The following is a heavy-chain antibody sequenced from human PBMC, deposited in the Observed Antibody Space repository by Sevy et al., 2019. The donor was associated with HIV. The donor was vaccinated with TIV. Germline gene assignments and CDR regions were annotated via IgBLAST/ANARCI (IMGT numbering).Heavy chain of an antibody. CDR1: GFTLNAYW. J-gene: IGHJ4*02. CDR2: INQDGSTQ. D-gene: IGHD6-13*01. CDR3: ARAIAAAAGF. Sequence: GGSLRLSCAASGFTLNAYWMHWVRQAPGKGLEWLANINQDGSTQYYAASVKGRFTISRDNAKNLVYLQTNTMRPEDTGLYYCARAIAAAAGFWGQGTLVTVSS. V-gene: IGHV3-7*01.